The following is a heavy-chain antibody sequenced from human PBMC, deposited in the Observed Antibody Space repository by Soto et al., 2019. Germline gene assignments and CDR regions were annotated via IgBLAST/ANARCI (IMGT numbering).Heavy chain of an antibody. CDR3: ARGRTKSSYALHFDY. D-gene: IGHD2-2*01. J-gene: IGHJ4*02. V-gene: IGHV4-34*01. CDR1: GGSFSGYY. Sequence: QGPLPQGGAGLFKPLEALSPPCAVYGGSFSGYYLSWNRQPPGKGLGWIGEINHSGSTNYNPSLKSRVTISVDTSKNQFSLKLSSVTAADTAVYYCARGRTKSSYALHFDYWGQGTLVTVSS. CDR2: INHSGST.